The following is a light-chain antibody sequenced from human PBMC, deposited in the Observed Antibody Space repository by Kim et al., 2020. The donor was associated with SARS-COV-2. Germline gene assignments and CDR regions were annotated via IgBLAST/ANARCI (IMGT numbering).Light chain of an antibody. Sequence: EVVMTQSPATLSVSPGDRATLSCRASRGVSRSLAWYQQIPGQAPRLLIYGASTRATGIPARFSGSGSETEFTLTIDTLQSEDFAIYYCQQYYGGPPYTFGQGTKLEI. J-gene: IGKJ2*01. CDR1: RGVSRS. CDR3: QQYYGGPPYT. V-gene: IGKV3-15*01. CDR2: GAS.